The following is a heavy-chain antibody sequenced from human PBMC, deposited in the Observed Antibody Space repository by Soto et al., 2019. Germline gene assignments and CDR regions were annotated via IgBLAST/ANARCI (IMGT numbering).Heavy chain of an antibody. CDR2: ISYSGST. J-gene: IGHJ5*02. D-gene: IGHD3-10*01. V-gene: IGHV4-59*01. CDR3: ARDWDSSGMLDP. CDR1: GASITTYY. Sequence: ASETLSLTCSVSGASITTYYWSWIRQPPGKGLEWIGSISYSGSTKYNPSLESRVMISLDTSKNQFSLRLTSVTAADTALYYCARDWDSSGMLDPWGQGALVTVSS.